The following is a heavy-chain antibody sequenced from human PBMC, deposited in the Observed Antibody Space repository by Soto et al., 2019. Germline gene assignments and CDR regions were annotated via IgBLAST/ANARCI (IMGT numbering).Heavy chain of an antibody. Sequence: PSETLSLTCTVSGGSISSYYWSWTRQPPGKGLEWIGYIYYSGSTNYNPSLKSRVTISVDTSKNQFSLKLSSVTAADTAVYYCARDLGTAYFDYWGQGTLVTVSS. J-gene: IGHJ4*02. CDR3: ARDLGTAYFDY. CDR1: GGSISSYY. V-gene: IGHV4-59*01. CDR2: IYYSGST. D-gene: IGHD7-27*01.